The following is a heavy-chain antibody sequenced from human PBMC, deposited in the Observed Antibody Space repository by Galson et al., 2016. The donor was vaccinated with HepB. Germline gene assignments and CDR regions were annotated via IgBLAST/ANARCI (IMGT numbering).Heavy chain of an antibody. V-gene: IGHV3-11*05. Sequence: SLRLSCAASGFTFSDFYMSWIRQAPGKGLEWVSYISNSAYFTKYADPVKGRFTISRDNAKDSLYLQMDSLRVEDTAVYFCARAVLGAEAAAGDHWGQGTLVSVSS. J-gene: IGHJ4*02. CDR2: ISNSAYFT. D-gene: IGHD6-13*01. CDR3: ARAVLGAEAAAGDH. CDR1: GFTFSDFY.